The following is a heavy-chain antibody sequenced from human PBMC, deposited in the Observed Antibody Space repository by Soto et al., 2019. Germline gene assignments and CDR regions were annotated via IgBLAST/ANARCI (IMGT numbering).Heavy chain of an antibody. J-gene: IGHJ4*02. D-gene: IGHD4-17*01. V-gene: IGHV1-2*02. Sequence: ASVKVSCKASGYTFTTYYLHWVRQAPGQALEWMGWINPNSGMTNSAQKFQGRVTMPRDTSINNAYMELSRLNSDATDVYYCASTDMTTLPNFACWGQATQGTASS. CDR2: INPNSGMT. CDR1: GYTFTTYY. CDR3: ASTDMTTLPNFAC.